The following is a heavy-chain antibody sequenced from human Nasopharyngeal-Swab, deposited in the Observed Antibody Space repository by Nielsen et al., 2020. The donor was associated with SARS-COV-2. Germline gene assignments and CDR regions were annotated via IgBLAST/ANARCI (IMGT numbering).Heavy chain of an antibody. J-gene: IGHJ6*03. CDR1: GGSFSGYY. V-gene: IGHV4-34*01. D-gene: IGHD2/OR15-2a*01. Sequence: SETLSLTCAVNGGSFSGYYWSWIRQPPGKGLEWIGEINHSGSTNYNPSLKSRVTISIDTSKNQFSLKLSSVTAADTAVYYCARALWKKSYYYYMDVWGKGTTVTVSS. CDR2: INHSGST. CDR3: ARALWKKSYYYYMDV.